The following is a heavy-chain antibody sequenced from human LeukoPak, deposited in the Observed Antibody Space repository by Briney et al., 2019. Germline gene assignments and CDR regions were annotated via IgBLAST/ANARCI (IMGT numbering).Heavy chain of an antibody. J-gene: IGHJ4*02. CDR2: FDPEDGET. D-gene: IGHD3-3*01. V-gene: IGHV1-24*01. Sequence: ASVTVSCKVSGYTLTELSMHWVRQAPGKGVEGMGGFDPEDGETIYAQKFQGRVTMTEDTSTDTAYMELSSLRSEDTAVYYCATYDFWRGYYTHWGQGTPVTVSS. CDR1: GYTLTELS. CDR3: ATYDFWRGYYTH.